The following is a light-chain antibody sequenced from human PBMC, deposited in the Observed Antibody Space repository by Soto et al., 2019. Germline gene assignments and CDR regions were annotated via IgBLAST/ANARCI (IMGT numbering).Light chain of an antibody. CDR2: EVN. J-gene: IGLJ1*01. Sequence: QSALTQPASVSGSPGQSITISCTGTSSDVGGYNYVSWYQQHPDKAPKLMIYEVNNRPSGVSTRFSSSKSGNTASLTISGLQAEDEADYYCNSFTSSSTYVFGTGTKLTVL. V-gene: IGLV2-14*01. CDR3: NSFTSSSTYV. CDR1: SSDVGGYNY.